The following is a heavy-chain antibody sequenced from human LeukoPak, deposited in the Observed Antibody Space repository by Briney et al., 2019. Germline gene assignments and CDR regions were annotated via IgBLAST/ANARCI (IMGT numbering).Heavy chain of an antibody. V-gene: IGHV3-30*01. CDR1: GFTFSSYA. D-gene: IGHD5-24*01. Sequence: GGSPRLSCAASGFTFSSYAMHWVRQAPGKGLEWVAVISYDGSSKYYADSVKGRFTISRDNSKNTLYLQMNSLRAEDTAVYYCARDYVQSSGSDGTAPDYWGQGTLVTVSS. CDR3: ARDYVQSSGSDGTAPDY. CDR2: ISYDGSSK. J-gene: IGHJ4*02.